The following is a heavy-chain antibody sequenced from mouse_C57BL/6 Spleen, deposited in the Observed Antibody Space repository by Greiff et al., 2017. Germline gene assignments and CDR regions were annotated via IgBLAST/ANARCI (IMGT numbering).Heavy chain of an antibody. Sequence: QVQLKQPGAELVKPGASVKLSCKASGYTFTSYWMQWVKQRPGQGLEWIGEIDPSDSYTNYNQKFKGKATLTVDTSSSTAYMQLSSLTSEDSAVYYCARGRGWDYDYWGQGTTLTVSS. CDR2: IDPSDSYT. CDR1: GYTFTSYW. D-gene: IGHD2-4*01. J-gene: IGHJ2*01. CDR3: ARGRGWDYDY. V-gene: IGHV1-50*01.